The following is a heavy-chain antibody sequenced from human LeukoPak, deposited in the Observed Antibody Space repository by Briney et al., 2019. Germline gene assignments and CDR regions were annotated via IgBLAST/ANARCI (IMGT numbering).Heavy chain of an antibody. V-gene: IGHV4-59*01. CDR3: ARAGNGDDAFDL. CDR2: IYYSGST. J-gene: IGHJ3*01. Sequence: KPSETLSLTCTVSGGSISSYYWSWIRQPPGKGLEWIGYIYYSGSTNYNPSLKSRVTISVDTSKNQFSLKLSSVTAADTAVYYCARAGNGDDAFDLWGQGTMVSVSS. D-gene: IGHD4-17*01. CDR1: GGSISSYY.